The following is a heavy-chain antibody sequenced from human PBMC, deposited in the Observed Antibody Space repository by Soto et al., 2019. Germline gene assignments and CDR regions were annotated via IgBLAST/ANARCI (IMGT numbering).Heavy chain of an antibody. CDR1: GFDVSNTD. J-gene: IGHJ4*02. CDR3: AREAIIVIAAPEYYFDY. D-gene: IGHD3-22*01. Sequence: EVQLVESGGDLVQRGGSLRLSCAASGFDVSNTDMSWVRQAPGKGLEWVSVIYSGGYTNYADSVKGRFIVSRDSPKNTLYLQMGSLRAEDTAVYYCAREAIIVIAAPEYYFDYWGLGTLVTVSS. V-gene: IGHV3-66*01. CDR2: IYSGGYT.